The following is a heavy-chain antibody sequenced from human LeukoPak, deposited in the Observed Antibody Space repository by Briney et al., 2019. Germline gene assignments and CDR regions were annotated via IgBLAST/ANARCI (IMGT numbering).Heavy chain of an antibody. J-gene: IGHJ4*02. CDR2: INPSGGDT. D-gene: IGHD2-2*03. V-gene: IGHV1-46*01. CDR3: ARGSFAGTGGYFASNPFFGY. CDR1: GYTFTTNY. Sequence: ASVKVSCKASGYTFTTNYMHWVRQAPGQGLEWVGIINPSGGDTNYAQKFQGRVTLIRDTSTSTVSMELSSLRSEDTAVYYCARGSFAGTGGYFASNPFFGYWGQGTLVTVSS.